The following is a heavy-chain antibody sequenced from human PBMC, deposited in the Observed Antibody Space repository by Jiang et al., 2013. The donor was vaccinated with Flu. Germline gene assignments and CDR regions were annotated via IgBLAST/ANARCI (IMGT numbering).Heavy chain of an antibody. CDR1: IQIFQLC. J-gene: IGHJ4*02. CDR3: VKGGWELQSDFQF. V-gene: IGHV3-23*01. D-gene: IGHD1-7*01. Sequence: QLLEVWGGLGTAGGSRETLLCSLWIQIFQLCHGMGPPGSRKGLECVSLISGRGDSTHYGDSVKGRFTISRDNSNNTLYLQLNSLRVDDTAVYYCVKGGWELQSDFQFWGQGTRVAVSS. CDR2: ISGRGDST.